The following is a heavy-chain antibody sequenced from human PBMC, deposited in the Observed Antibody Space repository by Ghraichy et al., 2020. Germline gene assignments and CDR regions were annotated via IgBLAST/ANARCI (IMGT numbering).Heavy chain of an antibody. V-gene: IGHV3-11*01. CDR2: IGGSGTRI. D-gene: IGHD3-3*01. CDR1: GFTFSDYY. CDR3: ARADFGPYENTWFDP. J-gene: IGHJ5*02. Sequence: LSLTCAASGFTFSDYYMHWIRQAPGKGLEWVSYIGGSGTRIYYADSVRGRFTISRDNAKSSVYLQMNSLRAEDTAVYYCARADFGPYENTWFDPWGHGALVTVSS.